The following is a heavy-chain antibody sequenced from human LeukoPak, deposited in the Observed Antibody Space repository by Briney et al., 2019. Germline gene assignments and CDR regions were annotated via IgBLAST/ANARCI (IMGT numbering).Heavy chain of an antibody. CDR2: ISSSSSTI. D-gene: IGHD4-17*01. J-gene: IGHJ1*01. CDR3: ARDQGDYDVFEYFQH. V-gene: IGHV3-48*02. CDR1: GFTFSSYS. Sequence: GGSLRLSCAASGFTFSSYSMNWVRQAPGKGLEWVSYISSSSSTIYYADSVKGRFTISRDNAKNSLYLQMNSLRDEDTAVYYCARDQGDYDVFEYFQHWGQGTLVTVSS.